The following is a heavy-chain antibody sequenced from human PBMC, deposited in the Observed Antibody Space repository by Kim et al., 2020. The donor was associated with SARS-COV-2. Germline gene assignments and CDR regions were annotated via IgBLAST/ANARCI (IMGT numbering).Heavy chain of an antibody. V-gene: IGHV4-59*08. D-gene: IGHD3-3*01. CDR3: ARHGLGIFGVVITYFDY. CDR2: IYYSGST. J-gene: IGHJ4*02. CDR1: GGSISSYY. Sequence: SETLSHTCTVSGGSISSYYWSWIRQPPGKGLEWIGYIYYSGSTNYNPSLKSRVTISVDTSKNQFSLKLSSVTAADTAVYYCARHGLGIFGVVITYFDYWGQGTLVTVSS.